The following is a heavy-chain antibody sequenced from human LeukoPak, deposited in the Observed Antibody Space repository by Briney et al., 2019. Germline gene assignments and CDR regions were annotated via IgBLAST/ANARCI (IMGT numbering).Heavy chain of an antibody. CDR2: INPNSGGT. CDR1: GYTFTGYY. D-gene: IGHD4-17*01. V-gene: IGHV1-2*02. Sequence: GASVKVSCKASGYTFTGYYMHWVRLAPGQGLEWMGWINPNSGGTNYAQKFQGRVTMTRDTSISTAYMELSRLRSDDTAVYYCARGTTVTTVPYYYYYMDVWGKGTTVTISS. CDR3: ARGTTVTTVPYYYYYMDV. J-gene: IGHJ6*03.